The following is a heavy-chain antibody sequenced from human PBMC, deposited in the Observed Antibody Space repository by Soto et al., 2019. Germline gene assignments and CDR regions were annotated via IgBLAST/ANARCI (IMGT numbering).Heavy chain of an antibody. CDR1: GFTFSSYS. Sequence: GGSLRLSCAASGFTFSSYSMHWVRQAPGKGLEWVSSIGTRSDIYYADSVKGRFTISRDNAKNSLSLQMNSMTAEDTAVYYCAREETAWPLAYGLDVWGQGATVTVSS. D-gene: IGHD2-21*02. V-gene: IGHV3-21*01. CDR3: AREETAWPLAYGLDV. J-gene: IGHJ6*02. CDR2: IGTRSDI.